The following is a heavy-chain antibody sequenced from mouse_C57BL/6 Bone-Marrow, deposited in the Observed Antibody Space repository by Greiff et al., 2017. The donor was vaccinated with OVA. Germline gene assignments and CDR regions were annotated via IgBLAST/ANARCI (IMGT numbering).Heavy chain of an antibody. Sequence: QVQLQQPGTELVKPGASVKLSCKASGYTFTSYWMHWVKQRPGQGLEWIGNINPSNGGTNYNEKFKSKATLTVDKSSSTAYMQLSSLTSEDSAVDYCARGGNYVAWFADWGQGTLVTVSA. D-gene: IGHD2-1*01. J-gene: IGHJ3*01. CDR3: ARGGNYVAWFAD. CDR2: INPSNGGT. V-gene: IGHV1-53*01. CDR1: GYTFTSYW.